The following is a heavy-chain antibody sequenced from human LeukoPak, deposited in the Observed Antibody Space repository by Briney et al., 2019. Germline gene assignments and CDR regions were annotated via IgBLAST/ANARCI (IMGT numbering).Heavy chain of an antibody. CDR1: GGSISSGGYY. J-gene: IGHJ5*02. Sequence: SETLSLTCTVSGGSISSGGYYWSWIRQHPGKGLEWIGYIYYSGSTYYNPSLKSRVTISVDTSKNQFSLKLSSVTAADTAVYYCARDRAGAGFDSSGYSWFDPWGQGTLVTVSS. D-gene: IGHD3-22*01. CDR2: IYYSGST. V-gene: IGHV4-31*03. CDR3: ARDRAGAGFDSSGYSWFDP.